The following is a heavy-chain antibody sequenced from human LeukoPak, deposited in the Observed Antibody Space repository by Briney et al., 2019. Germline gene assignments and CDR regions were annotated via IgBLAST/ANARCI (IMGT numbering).Heavy chain of an antibody. D-gene: IGHD3-3*01. J-gene: IGHJ4*02. CDR2: INPNSGGT. CDR1: GYTFTGYY. CDR3: ARDGGYDFWSGYYLASVVGCYFDY. Sequence: ASVKVSCKASGYTFTGYYMRWVRQAPGQGLEWMGWINPNSGGTNYAQKFQGRVTMTRDTSISTAYMELSRLRSDDTAVYYCARDGGYDFWSGYYLASVVGCYFDYWGQGTLVTVSS. V-gene: IGHV1-2*02.